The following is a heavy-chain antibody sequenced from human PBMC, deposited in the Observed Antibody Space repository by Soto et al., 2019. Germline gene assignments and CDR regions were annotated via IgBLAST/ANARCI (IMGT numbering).Heavy chain of an antibody. D-gene: IGHD5-18*01. CDR3: AKAVGSYGNFDY. V-gene: IGHV3-9*01. CDR2: ISWNSGSI. Sequence: EVQLVESGGGLVQPGRSLRLSCAASGFTFDDYAMQWVRQPPGKGLEWVSGISWNSGSIGYADSVKGRFTISRDNAKNSLYLQMNSLRAEDTALYYCAKAVGSYGNFDYWGQGTLVTVSS. CDR1: GFTFDDYA. J-gene: IGHJ4*02.